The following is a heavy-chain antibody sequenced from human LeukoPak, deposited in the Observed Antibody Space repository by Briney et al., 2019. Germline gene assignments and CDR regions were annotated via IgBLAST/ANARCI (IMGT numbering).Heavy chain of an antibody. CDR2: ISGSGGST. V-gene: IGHV3-23*01. J-gene: IGHJ4*02. Sequence: GGSLRLSCAASGFTFSSYAMSWVRQAPGKGLEWVSAISGSGGSTYYADSVKGRFTISRDNSKNTLYLQMNSLRAEDTAVYYCAKVGQSSSSWYKSIPSPRYYFDYWSQGTLVTVSS. D-gene: IGHD6-13*01. CDR3: AKVGQSSSSWYKSIPSPRYYFDY. CDR1: GFTFSSYA.